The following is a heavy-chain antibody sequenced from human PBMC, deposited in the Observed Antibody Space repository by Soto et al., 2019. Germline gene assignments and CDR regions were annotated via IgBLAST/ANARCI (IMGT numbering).Heavy chain of an antibody. J-gene: IGHJ4*02. CDR3: TTEYSSGWYDS. Sequence: PGGSLRLSCAGSGFTFSNACMSWVRQAQGKGLEWVGRIKSKTDGGTTDYAAPVKGRFTISRDDSKNTLYLQMNSLKTEDTAVYYCTTEYSSGWYDSWGQGTLVTVSS. CDR2: IKSKTDGGTT. CDR1: GFTFSNAC. D-gene: IGHD6-19*01. V-gene: IGHV3-15*01.